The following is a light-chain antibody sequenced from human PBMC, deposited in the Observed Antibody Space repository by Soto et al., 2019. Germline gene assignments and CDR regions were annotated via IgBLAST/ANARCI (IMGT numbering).Light chain of an antibody. V-gene: IGLV1-40*01. CDR1: SSNIGAGYD. CDR3: GTWDSNLSAGV. J-gene: IGLJ2*01. CDR2: GNS. Sequence: QSVLTQPPSVSGAPGQRVTISCTGSSSNIGAGYDVHWYQQLPGTAPKLLVYGNSNRPSGIPDRFSGSKSGTSATLGITGLQTGDEADYYCGTWDSNLSAGVFGGGTKLTVL.